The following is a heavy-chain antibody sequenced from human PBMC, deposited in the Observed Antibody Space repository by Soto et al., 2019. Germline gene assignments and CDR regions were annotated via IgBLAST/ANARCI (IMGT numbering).Heavy chain of an antibody. J-gene: IGHJ6*02. CDR3: ARACCSSTSCYTCYYYYYGMDV. Sequence: PSETLSLTCAVYGGSFSGYYWSWIRQPPGKXLEWIGEINHSGSTNYNPSLKSRVTISVDTSKNQFSLKLSSVTAADTAVYYCARACCSSTSCYTCYYYYYGMDVWGQGTTVTVSS. V-gene: IGHV4-34*01. D-gene: IGHD2-2*02. CDR1: GGSFSGYY. CDR2: INHSGST.